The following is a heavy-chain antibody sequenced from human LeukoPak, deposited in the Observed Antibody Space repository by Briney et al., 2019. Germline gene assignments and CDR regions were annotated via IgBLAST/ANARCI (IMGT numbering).Heavy chain of an antibody. V-gene: IGHV4-34*01. J-gene: IGHJ5*02. Sequence: PGGSLRLSCAASGLTVSSNCMSWVRQAPGKGLEWIGEINHSGSTNYNPSLKSRVTISVDTSKNQFSLKLSSVTAADTAVYYCARHLIAAAGISWFDPWGQGTLVTVSS. CDR2: INHSGST. CDR3: ARHLIAAAGISWFDP. D-gene: IGHD6-13*01. CDR1: GLTVSSNC.